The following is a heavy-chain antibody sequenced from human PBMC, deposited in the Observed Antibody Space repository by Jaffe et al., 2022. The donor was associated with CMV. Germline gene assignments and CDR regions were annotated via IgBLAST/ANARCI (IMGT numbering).Heavy chain of an antibody. V-gene: IGHV1-46*01. CDR3: ARGYPSIAARPGGYFDY. Sequence: QVQLVQSGAEVKKPGASVKVSCKASGYTFTSYYMHWVRQAPGQGLEWMGIINPSGGSTSYAQKFQGRVTMTRDTSTSTVYMELSSLRSEDTAVYYCARGYPSIAARPGGYFDYWGQGTLVTVSS. J-gene: IGHJ4*02. D-gene: IGHD6-6*01. CDR2: INPSGGST. CDR1: GYTFTSYY.